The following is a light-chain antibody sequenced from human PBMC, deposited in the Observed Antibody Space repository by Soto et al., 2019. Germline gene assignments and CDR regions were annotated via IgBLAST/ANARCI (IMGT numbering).Light chain of an antibody. J-gene: IGKJ5*01. CDR3: QQHGISPIT. CDR2: DAS. CDR1: PSVSSNY. Sequence: ENVFTPSPGTLSLSPGDRATLSGRASPSVSSNYLAWYQQKPGRAPRLLIYDASTRATGIPDRFSGSGSGTDFTLTISRLEPEDFAVYYCQQHGISPITFGQGTRLEIK. V-gene: IGKV3-20*01.